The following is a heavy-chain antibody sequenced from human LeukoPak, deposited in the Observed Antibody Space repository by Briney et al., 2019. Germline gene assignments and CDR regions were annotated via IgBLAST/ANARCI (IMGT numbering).Heavy chain of an antibody. V-gene: IGHV4-34*01. Sequence: SETLSLTCAVYGGSFSGYYWSWIRQPPGKGLEWIGSIYYSGSTYYNPSLKSRVTISVDTSKNQFSLKLSSVTAADTAVYYCARHTTYQYFDYWGQGTLVTVSS. CDR1: GGSFSGYY. D-gene: IGHD2-2*01. J-gene: IGHJ4*02. CDR2: IYYSGST. CDR3: ARHTTYQYFDY.